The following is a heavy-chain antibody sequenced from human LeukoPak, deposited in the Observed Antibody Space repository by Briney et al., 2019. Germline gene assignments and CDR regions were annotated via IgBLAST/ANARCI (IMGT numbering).Heavy chain of an antibody. J-gene: IGHJ4*02. CDR1: GYSISSGYY. CDR3: ARQYQLVYGY. V-gene: IGHV4-38-2*02. Sequence: SETLSLTCTVSGYSISSGYYWGWIRQPPGKGLEWIGSISYRGSPYYNPSLKSRLTISMDTSKNQISLKLSSMTAADTALYYCARQYQLVYGYWGQGTLVTVSS. CDR2: ISYRGSP. D-gene: IGHD2-2*02.